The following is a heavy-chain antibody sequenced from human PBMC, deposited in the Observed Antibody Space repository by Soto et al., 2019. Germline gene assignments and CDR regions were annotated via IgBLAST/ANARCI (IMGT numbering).Heavy chain of an antibody. CDR2: INVYNGNT. CDR1: GYTFTSYS. CDR3: AKGRSATGFQH. V-gene: IGHV1-18*01. J-gene: IGHJ1*01. Sequence: ASVKVSCKTSGYTFTSYSISWVRQAPGQGLEWMGWINVYNGNTKYAQNLQGRVTMTTDNPKNTLYLQMNSLRAEDTAVYYCAKGRSATGFQHWGQGTLVTVSS.